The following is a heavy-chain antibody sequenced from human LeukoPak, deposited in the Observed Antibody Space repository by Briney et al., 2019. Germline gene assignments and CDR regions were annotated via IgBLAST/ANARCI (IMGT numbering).Heavy chain of an antibody. Sequence: GGSLRLSCAAPGFTFSSYSMNWVRQAPGKGLEWVSSISSSSSYIYYADSVKGRFTISRDNAKNSLYLQMNSLRAEDTAVYYCARDRSSNYCGGDCYSYYFDYWGQGTLVTVSS. CDR2: ISSSSSYI. D-gene: IGHD2-21*02. CDR1: GFTFSSYS. CDR3: ARDRSSNYCGGDCYSYYFDY. V-gene: IGHV3-21*01. J-gene: IGHJ4*02.